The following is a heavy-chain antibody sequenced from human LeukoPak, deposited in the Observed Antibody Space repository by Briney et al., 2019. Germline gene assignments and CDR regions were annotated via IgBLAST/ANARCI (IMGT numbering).Heavy chain of an antibody. CDR3: ARGFGGSYRYLDY. V-gene: IGHV3-53*01. J-gene: IGHJ4*02. Sequence: GGSPRLSCTVSGFTVSDNYMCWVRQAPGKGLEWVSAFYVGGNTFYADSVKGRFTISRDNSKNTLYLQLNSLRAEDTAVYFCARGFGGSYRYLDYWGQGTLVTVSS. CDR2: FYVGGNT. D-gene: IGHD3-16*02. CDR1: GFTVSDNY.